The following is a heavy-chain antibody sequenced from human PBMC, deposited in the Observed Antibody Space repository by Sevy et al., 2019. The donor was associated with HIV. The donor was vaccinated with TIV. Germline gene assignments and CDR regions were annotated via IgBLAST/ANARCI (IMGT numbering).Heavy chain of an antibody. CDR3: ARQVLHCNLSLCPGRETNWFDP. V-gene: IGHV1-18*01. Sequence: ASVKVSCKASGYTFTSYGISWVRQAPGQGLEWMGWISAYNGNTNYAQKLQGRVTMTTDTSTSTAYMELRSLRSDDTAVYYCARQVLHCNLSLCPGRETNWFDPWGQGTLVTVSS. D-gene: IGHD2-15*01. J-gene: IGHJ5*02. CDR1: GYTFTSYG. CDR2: ISAYNGNT.